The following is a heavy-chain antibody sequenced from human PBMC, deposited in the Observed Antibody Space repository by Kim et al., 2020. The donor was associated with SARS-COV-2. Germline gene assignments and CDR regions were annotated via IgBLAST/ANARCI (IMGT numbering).Heavy chain of an antibody. Sequence: DYADSVKGRFTISRDIAKKSVYLQMNSLRLDDTASYFCGKDVSPGGLDVWGQGTTVTVSS. V-gene: IGHV3-9*01. J-gene: IGHJ6*02. CDR3: GKDVSPGGLDV.